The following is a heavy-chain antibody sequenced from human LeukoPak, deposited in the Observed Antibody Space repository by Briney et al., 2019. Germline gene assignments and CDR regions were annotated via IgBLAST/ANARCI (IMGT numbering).Heavy chain of an antibody. CDR3: ASAIIVGATSGMDV. CDR2: MNPNSGNT. D-gene: IGHD1-26*01. Sequence: GASVKVSCKASGHTFTSYDINWVRQATGQGLEWMGWMNPNSGNTGYAQKFQGRVTMTRNTSISTAYMELSSLRSEDTAVYYCASAIIVGATSGMDVWGQGTTVTVSS. CDR1: GHTFTSYD. J-gene: IGHJ6*02. V-gene: IGHV1-8*01.